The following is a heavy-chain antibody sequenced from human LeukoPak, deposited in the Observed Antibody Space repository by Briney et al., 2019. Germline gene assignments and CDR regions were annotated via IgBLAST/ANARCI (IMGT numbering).Heavy chain of an antibody. Sequence: PEASVKVSCKASGYTFTSYGISWVRQAPGQGLEWMGWINPNSGGTNYAQKFQGRVTMTRDTSISTAYMELSRLRSDDTAVYYCARGGDLASDAFDIWGQGTMVTVSS. CDR3: ARGGDLASDAFDI. CDR2: INPNSGGT. D-gene: IGHD3-10*01. J-gene: IGHJ3*02. CDR1: GYTFTSYG. V-gene: IGHV1-2*02.